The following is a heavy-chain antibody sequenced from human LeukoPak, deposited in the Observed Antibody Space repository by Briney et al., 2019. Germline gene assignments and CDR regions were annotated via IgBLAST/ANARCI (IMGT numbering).Heavy chain of an antibody. CDR1: GGTFSSYA. CDR2: IIPIFGTA. CDR3: ARAIMGMIVSRYYFDY. D-gene: IGHD3-22*01. J-gene: IGHJ4*02. V-gene: IGHV1-69*05. Sequence: VASVKVSCKASGGTFSSYAISWVRQAPGQGLEWMGGIIPIFGTANYAQKFQGRVTITTDEFTSTAYMELSSLRSEDTAVYYCARAIMGMIVSRYYFDYWGQGTLVTVSS.